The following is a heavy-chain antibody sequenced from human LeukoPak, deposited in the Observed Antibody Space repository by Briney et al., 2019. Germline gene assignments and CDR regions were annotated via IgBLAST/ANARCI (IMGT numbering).Heavy chain of an antibody. CDR1: GGSFSGYY. V-gene: IGHV4-34*01. Sequence: SETLSLTYAVYGGSFSGYYWSWIRQPPGKGLEWIGEINHSGSTNYNPSLKSRVTISVDTSKNQFSLKLSSVTAADTAVYYCARGGHYGDYLATLGGQGTLVTVSS. CDR2: INHSGST. D-gene: IGHD4-17*01. CDR3: ARGGHYGDYLATL. J-gene: IGHJ4*02.